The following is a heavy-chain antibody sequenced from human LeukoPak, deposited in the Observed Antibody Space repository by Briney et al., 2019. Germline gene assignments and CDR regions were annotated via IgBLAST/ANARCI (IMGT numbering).Heavy chain of an antibody. J-gene: IGHJ5*02. D-gene: IGHD1-26*01. Sequence: GGSLRLSCAASGFTFSSYSMNWVRQAPGKGLEWVSSISSSSSYIYYADSVKGRFTISRDNAKNSLYPQMNSLRAEDTAVYYCARKDSGSYHNWFDPWGQGTLVTVSS. CDR3: ARKDSGSYHNWFDP. V-gene: IGHV3-21*01. CDR1: GFTFSSYS. CDR2: ISSSSSYI.